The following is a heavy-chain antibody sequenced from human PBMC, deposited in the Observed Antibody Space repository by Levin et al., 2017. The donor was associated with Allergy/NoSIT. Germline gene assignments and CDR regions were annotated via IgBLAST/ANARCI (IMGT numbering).Heavy chain of an antibody. D-gene: IGHD1-26*01. CDR3: ARDQLGATTDYYYYYGMDV. J-gene: IGHJ6*02. Sequence: GESLKISCAASGFTFSDYYMSWIRQAPGKGLEWVSYISSSGSTIYYADSVKGRFTISRDNAKNSLYLQMNSLRAEDTAVYYCARDQLGATTDYYYYYGMDVWGQGTTVTVSS. CDR1: GFTFSDYY. V-gene: IGHV3-11*01. CDR2: ISSSGSTI.